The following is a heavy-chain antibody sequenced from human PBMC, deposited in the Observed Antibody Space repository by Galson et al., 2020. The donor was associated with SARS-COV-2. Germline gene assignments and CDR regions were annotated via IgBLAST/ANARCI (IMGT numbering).Heavy chain of an antibody. Sequence: GESLKISCAASGFTFSSYAMHWVRQAPGKGLEYVSAISSNGGSTYYANSVKGRFTISRDNSKNTLYLQMGSLRAEDMAVYYCARASAIVGANNVVALYYYYGMDVWGQGTTVTVSS. J-gene: IGHJ6*02. CDR1: GFTFSSYA. D-gene: IGHD1-26*01. CDR2: ISSNGGST. CDR3: ARASAIVGANNVVALYYYYGMDV. V-gene: IGHV3-64*01.